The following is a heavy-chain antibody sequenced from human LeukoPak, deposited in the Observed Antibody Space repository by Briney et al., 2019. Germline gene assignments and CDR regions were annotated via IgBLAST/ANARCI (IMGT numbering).Heavy chain of an antibody. CDR3: AKEWGHYYGSGSYSEEVDY. D-gene: IGHD3-10*01. V-gene: IGHV3-30*18. J-gene: IGHJ4*02. CDR2: ISYDGSNK. Sequence: GGSLRLSCAASGFTFSSYGMHWVRQAPGKGLEWVAVISYDGSNKYYADSVKGRFTISRDNSKNTLYLQMNSLRAEDTAVYYCAKEWGHYYGSGSYSEEVDYWGQGTLVTVSS. CDR1: GFTFSSYG.